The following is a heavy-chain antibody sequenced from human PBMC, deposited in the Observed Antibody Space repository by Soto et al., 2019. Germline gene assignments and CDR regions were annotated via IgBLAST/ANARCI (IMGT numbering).Heavy chain of an antibody. V-gene: IGHV4-59*01. D-gene: IGHD3-3*01. CDR2: IYYSGST. CDR1: GGSISSYY. CDR3: ARGGRFLEWSPGDY. Sequence: QVQLQESGPGLVKPSETLSLTCTVSGGSISSYYWSWIRQPPGKGLEWIGYIYYSGSTNYNPSLKSRVTISVDTSKNQCSLKLSSMTAADTDVYYCARGGRFLEWSPGDYWGQGTLVTVSS. J-gene: IGHJ4*02.